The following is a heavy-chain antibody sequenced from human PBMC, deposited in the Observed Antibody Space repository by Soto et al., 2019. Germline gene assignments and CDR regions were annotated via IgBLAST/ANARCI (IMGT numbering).Heavy chain of an antibody. Sequence: GGSLRLSCAASGFTFSSYAMSWVRQAPGKGLEWVSAISGSGGSTYYADSVKGRFTISRDNSKNTLYLQMNSLRAEDTAVYYCAKIIAVAGNAEYFQHWGQGTLVTVSS. CDR2: ISGSGGST. D-gene: IGHD6-19*01. CDR3: AKIIAVAGNAEYFQH. J-gene: IGHJ1*01. V-gene: IGHV3-23*01. CDR1: GFTFSSYA.